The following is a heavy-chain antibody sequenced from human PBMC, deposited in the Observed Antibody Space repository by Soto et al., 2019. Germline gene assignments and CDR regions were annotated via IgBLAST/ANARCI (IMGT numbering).Heavy chain of an antibody. CDR3: ARLGAISPYYDYIWEHMDRYYYYMDV. J-gene: IGHJ6*03. Sequence: GGSLRLSCAASGFTFSSYSMNWVRQAPGKGLEWVSYISSSSSSTIYYADSVKGRFTISRDNAKNSLYLQMNSLRAEDTAVYYCARLGAISPYYDYIWEHMDRYYYYMDVWGKGTTVTVSS. D-gene: IGHD3-16*01. CDR2: ISSSSSSTI. CDR1: GFTFSSYS. V-gene: IGHV3-48*01.